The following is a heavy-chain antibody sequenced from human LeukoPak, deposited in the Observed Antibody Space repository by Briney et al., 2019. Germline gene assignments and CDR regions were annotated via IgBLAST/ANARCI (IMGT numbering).Heavy chain of an antibody. CDR3: ARDGIAAAGTYYYYGIDV. CDR2: IIPIFGTA. Sequence: ASVKVSCKASGGTFSSYAISWVRQAPGQGLEWMGGIIPIFGTANYAQKFQGRVTITADESTSTAYMELSSLRSEDTAVYYCARDGIAAAGTYYYYGIDVWGQGTTVTVSS. D-gene: IGHD6-13*01. J-gene: IGHJ6*02. CDR1: GGTFSSYA. V-gene: IGHV1-69*13.